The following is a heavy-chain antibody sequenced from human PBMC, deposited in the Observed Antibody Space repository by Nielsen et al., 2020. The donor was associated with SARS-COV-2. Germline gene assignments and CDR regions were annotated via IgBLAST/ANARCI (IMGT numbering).Heavy chain of an antibody. J-gene: IGHJ4*02. CDR1: GFTFSNYG. CDR2: IWYDGSNK. D-gene: IGHD1-26*01. CDR3: ARGKEWELNY. V-gene: IGHV3-33*08. Sequence: GESLKISCAASGFTFSNYGMHWVRQAPGKGLEWVAVIWYDGSNKYYADSVKGRFTISRDNSKNTLYLQMNSLRAEDTAVYYCARGKEWELNYWGQGTLVTVSS.